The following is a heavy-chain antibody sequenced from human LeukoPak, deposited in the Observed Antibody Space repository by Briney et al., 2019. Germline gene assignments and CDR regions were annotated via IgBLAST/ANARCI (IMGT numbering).Heavy chain of an antibody. CDR1: GGSFSGYY. D-gene: IGHD1-26*01. CDR3: ARGTGLFGSDPWVY. V-gene: IGHV4-34*01. J-gene: IGHJ4*02. CDR2: INHSGST. Sequence: SETLSLTCAVYGGSFSGYYWSWIRQPPGKGLEWIGEINHSGSTNYNPSLKSRVTISVDTSKSQFSLKLSSVTAADTAVYYCARGTGLFGSDPWVYWGQGTLVTVSS.